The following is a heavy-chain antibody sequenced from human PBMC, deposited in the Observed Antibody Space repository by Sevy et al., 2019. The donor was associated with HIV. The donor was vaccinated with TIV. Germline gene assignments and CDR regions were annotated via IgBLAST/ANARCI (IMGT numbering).Heavy chain of an antibody. CDR2: ISYDGSNK. CDR1: GFTFSSYA. Sequence: GESLKISCAASGFTFSSYAMHWVRQAPDKGLEWVAIISYDGSNKYYADSVKGRFTISRDNSKNTLYLQMNSLRTEDTAVYYCAGERNMIVVVRPFGLFGYWGQGTLVTVSS. D-gene: IGHD3-22*01. V-gene: IGHV3-30-3*01. CDR3: AGERNMIVVVRPFGLFGY. J-gene: IGHJ4*02.